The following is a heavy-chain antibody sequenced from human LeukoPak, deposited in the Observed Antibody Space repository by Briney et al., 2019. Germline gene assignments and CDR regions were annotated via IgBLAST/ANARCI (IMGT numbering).Heavy chain of an antibody. CDR1: GGSISSYD. D-gene: IGHD6-13*01. V-gene: IGHV4-4*07. J-gene: IGHJ5*02. CDR2: FYTSGTA. CDR3: ARERQAAGSYWFDP. Sequence: SETLSLTCTVSGGSISSYDWSWIRQSAGKGLEWIGRFYTSGTANFNPYFNSRVTMSVDTSKNQFSLNLRSVTAADTAVYYCARERQAAGSYWFDPWGQGTLVTVSS.